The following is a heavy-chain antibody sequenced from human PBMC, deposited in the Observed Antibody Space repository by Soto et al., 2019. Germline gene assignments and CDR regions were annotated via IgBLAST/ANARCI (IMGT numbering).Heavy chain of an antibody. V-gene: IGHV1-3*01. D-gene: IGHD2-2*01. CDR2: INAGNGNT. CDR3: ARDGEYCSSTSCPPSYYYYYMDV. Sequence: ASVKVSCKASGYTFTSYAMHWVRQAPGQRLEWMGWINAGNGNTKYSQKFQGRVTITRDTSASTAYMELSSLRSEDTAVYYCARDGEYCSSTSCPPSYYYYYMDVWGKGTTVTVSS. CDR1: GYTFTSYA. J-gene: IGHJ6*03.